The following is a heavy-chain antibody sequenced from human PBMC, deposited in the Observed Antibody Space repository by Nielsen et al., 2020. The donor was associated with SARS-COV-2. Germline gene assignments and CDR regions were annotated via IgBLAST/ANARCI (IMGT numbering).Heavy chain of an antibody. V-gene: IGHV4-34*01. CDR1: GGPFSGYY. D-gene: IGHD3-10*01. CDR3: ARVGRRCGESP. Sequence: SETLSLTCAVYGGPFSGYYWSWIRQPPGKGLEWIGEINHSGSTNYNPSLKSRVTISVDTSKNQFSLKLSSVTAADTAVYYCARVGRRCGESPWGQGTLVTVSS. CDR2: INHSGST. J-gene: IGHJ5*02.